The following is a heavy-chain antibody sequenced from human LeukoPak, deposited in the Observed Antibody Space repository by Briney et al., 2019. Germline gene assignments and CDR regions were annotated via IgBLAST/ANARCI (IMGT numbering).Heavy chain of an antibody. D-gene: IGHD3-10*01. V-gene: IGHV3-21*01. CDR1: GLTFSDYS. CDR3: VRLRRNSNRSYYYYYYDS. Sequence: GVSLRLSCVACGLTFSDYSINWVRRSPGKGLEWVSSINPTSTSIYYADAVRGRFTISRDNAKSSLYLQMDSLRAEDTAVYYCVRLRRNSNRSYYYYYYDSWGQGILVTVSS. J-gene: IGHJ5*01. CDR2: INPTSTSI.